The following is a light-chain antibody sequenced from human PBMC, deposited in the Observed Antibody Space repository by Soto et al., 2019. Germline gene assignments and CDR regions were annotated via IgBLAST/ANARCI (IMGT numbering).Light chain of an antibody. Sequence: DIVMTQTPLSLTVTPGEPASISCRSSQSLLDSDDGNTYLDWYLQKPGQSPQLLIYTVSYRASGVPDRFRGSGSGTDFTLKISRVEADDVGVYYCMQRIEFPLTFGGGTKVDIK. J-gene: IGKJ4*01. CDR1: QSLLDSDDGNTY. CDR2: TVS. V-gene: IGKV2-40*01. CDR3: MQRIEFPLT.